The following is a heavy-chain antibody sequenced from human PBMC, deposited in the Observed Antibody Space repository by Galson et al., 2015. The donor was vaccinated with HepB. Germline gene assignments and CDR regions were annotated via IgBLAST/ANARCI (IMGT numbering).Heavy chain of an antibody. CDR2: ISYDGSNK. D-gene: IGHD3-3*01. V-gene: IGHV3-30*18. CDR3: AKETGKWSGYYMTYYFGMDV. J-gene: IGHJ6*02. Sequence: SLRLSCAASGFTFDNYGIHWVRQAPGKGLEWVAGISYDGSNKYYGDSVRGRFTISRDTSKNTVNLKMNSLRAEDTAVYFCAKETGKWSGYYMTYYFGMDVWGQGTTVTVSS. CDR1: GFTFDNYG.